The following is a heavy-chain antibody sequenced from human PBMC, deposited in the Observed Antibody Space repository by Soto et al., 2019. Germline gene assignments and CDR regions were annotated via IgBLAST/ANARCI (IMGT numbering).Heavy chain of an antibody. Sequence: GGSLRLSCTASGLPHSNFAMMWVRQSPGKGLEWVSLISATGGGTYYADSVKGRFTISRDNSHNTLYLQVHSLTAEDTAVYYCAKDRRAGGNSAFYFDFWGQGAQVTVSS. CDR2: ISATGGGT. V-gene: IGHV3-23*01. D-gene: IGHD3-16*01. CDR3: AKDRRAGGNSAFYFDF. CDR1: GLPHSNFA. J-gene: IGHJ4*02.